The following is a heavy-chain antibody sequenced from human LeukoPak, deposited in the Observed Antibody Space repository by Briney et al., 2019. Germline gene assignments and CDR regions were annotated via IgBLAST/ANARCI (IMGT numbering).Heavy chain of an antibody. V-gene: IGHV3-7*01. D-gene: IGHD4-17*01. CDR2: IKQDGSEK. Sequence: GGSLRLSCAASGFTFSSYWMSWVRQAPGKGLEWVANIKQDGSEKYYVDSVKGRFTISRDNAKNSLYLQMNSLRAEDTAVYYCARGPDGDYSYNYFDYWGQGILVTVSS. CDR3: ARGPDGDYSYNYFDY. J-gene: IGHJ4*02. CDR1: GFTFSSYW.